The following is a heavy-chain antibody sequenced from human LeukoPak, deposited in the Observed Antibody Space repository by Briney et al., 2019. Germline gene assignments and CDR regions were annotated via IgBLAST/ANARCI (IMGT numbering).Heavy chain of an antibody. CDR3: ARLSYGSGSYGVRDY. CDR1: GYFISSDYY. J-gene: IGHJ4*02. Sequence: SETLSLTCSVSGYFISSDYYWGWIRQPPGKGLQWIGNIYHSGSTYYNPSLKSRVTISVDTSKNQFSLNLNSVTAADTAVYYCARLSYGSGSYGVRDYWGQGTLVTVSS. D-gene: IGHD3-10*01. CDR2: IYHSGST. V-gene: IGHV4-38-2*02.